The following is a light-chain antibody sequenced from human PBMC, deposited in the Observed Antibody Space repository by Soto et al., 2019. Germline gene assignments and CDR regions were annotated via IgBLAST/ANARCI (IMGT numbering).Light chain of an antibody. CDR1: SSDIGAYNY. V-gene: IGLV2-14*01. CDR3: TSYTSSSTVV. CDR2: DVS. Sequence: QSALTQPASVSGSPGQSITISCTGTSSDIGAYNYVSWYQQHPGKVPKLMIYDVSNRPSGVSYRFSASKSGNTASLTISGLQAEYEADYSCTSYTSSSTVVFGGGTKLTVL. J-gene: IGLJ2*01.